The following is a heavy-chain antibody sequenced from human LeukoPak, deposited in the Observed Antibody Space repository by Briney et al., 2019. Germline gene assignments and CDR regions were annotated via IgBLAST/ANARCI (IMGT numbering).Heavy chain of an antibody. Sequence: SVKVSCKASGGTFSSYAISWVRQAPGQGLEWMGGIIPIFGTANYAQKFQGRVTITADESTSTAYMELSSLRSEDTAVYYCARGCLAPYYKCAFDIWGQGTMVTVSS. CDR2: IIPIFGTA. CDR1: GGTFSSYA. V-gene: IGHV1-69*13. J-gene: IGHJ3*02. CDR3: ARGCLAPYYKCAFDI. D-gene: IGHD3-10*01.